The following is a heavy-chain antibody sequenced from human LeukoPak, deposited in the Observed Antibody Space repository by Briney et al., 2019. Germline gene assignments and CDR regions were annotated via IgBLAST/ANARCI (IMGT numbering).Heavy chain of an antibody. CDR2: IIPMFGTA. D-gene: IGHD3-10*01. CDR3: ARGYYYGSETYWHTNWFDP. J-gene: IGHJ5*02. V-gene: IGHV1-69*05. CDR1: GGTFSNYV. Sequence: SVKVSCKASGGTFSNYVISWVRQAPGQGLEWMGGIIPMFGTANYAQKFQGRVTITTDESTSTGYMEMSSLRSEDTAVYYCARGYYYGSETYWHTNWFDPWGQGTPVTVSS.